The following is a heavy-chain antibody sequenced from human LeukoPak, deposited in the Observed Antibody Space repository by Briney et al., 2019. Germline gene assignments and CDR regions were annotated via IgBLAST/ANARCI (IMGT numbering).Heavy chain of an antibody. J-gene: IGHJ6*03. V-gene: IGHV1-24*01. Sequence: ASVKVSCKVSGYTLTELSMHWVRQASGKGLEWMGGFDPEDGETIYAQKFQGRVTMTEDTSTDTAYMGLSSLRSEDTAVYYCATVKQQLVPGYYYYYMDVWGKGTTVTASS. CDR3: ATVKQQLVPGYYYYYMDV. CDR2: FDPEDGET. CDR1: GYTLTELS. D-gene: IGHD6-13*01.